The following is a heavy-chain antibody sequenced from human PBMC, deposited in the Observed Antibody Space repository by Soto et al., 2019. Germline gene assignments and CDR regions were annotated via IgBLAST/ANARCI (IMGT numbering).Heavy chain of an antibody. CDR2: INPNSGCT. V-gene: IGHV1-2*02. CDR1: WYTFTGYY. CDR3: ARDERSWYDVYFQH. J-gene: IGHJ1*01. D-gene: IGHD6-13*01. Sequence: GASVEVSFKASWYTFTGYYIHWLRQAPGQGLEWMGWINPNSGCTNYAQKFQGRVTMTRDTSISTAYMELSRLRSDDTAVYYCARDERSWYDVYFQHWGQGTLVTVSS.